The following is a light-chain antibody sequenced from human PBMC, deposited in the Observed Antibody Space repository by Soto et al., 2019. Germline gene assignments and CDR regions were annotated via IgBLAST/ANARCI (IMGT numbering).Light chain of an antibody. V-gene: IGKV1-5*03. CDR2: KAS. CDR1: QSISSW. CDR3: QQYNSVSLLT. Sequence: IQLTQSPSSLSASVGDRVTITCRASQSISSWLAWYQQKPGKAPKLLIYKASTLESGVPSRFSGSGSGTEFTLTISSLQPDDFATYYCQQYNSVSLLTFGGGTKVDNK. J-gene: IGKJ4*01.